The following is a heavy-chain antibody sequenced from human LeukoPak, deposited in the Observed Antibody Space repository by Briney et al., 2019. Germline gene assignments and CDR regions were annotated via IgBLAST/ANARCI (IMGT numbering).Heavy chain of an antibody. D-gene: IGHD2-21*02. CDR1: GFTVSSNY. Sequence: PGGSLRLSCAASGFTVSSNYMSWVRQAPGKGLEWVSVIYSGGSTYYADSVKGRFTISRDNSKNTLYLQMNSLRAEDTAVYYCARVGSIVVVTAIPSGAFDIWGQGTMVTVSS. J-gene: IGHJ3*02. CDR3: ARVGSIVVVTAIPSGAFDI. V-gene: IGHV3-53*01. CDR2: IYSGGST.